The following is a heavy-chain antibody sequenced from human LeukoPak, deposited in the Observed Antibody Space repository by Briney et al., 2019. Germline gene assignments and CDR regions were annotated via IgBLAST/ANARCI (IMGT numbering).Heavy chain of an antibody. CDR2: IYYTGTT. D-gene: IGHD3-16*01. V-gene: IGHV4-39*02. CDR1: GGSISSSTYY. CDR3: ASAPRQGSIGGLDY. J-gene: IGHJ4*02. Sequence: SETLSLTCAVSGGSISSSTYYWGWIRQPPGKGLEGIGAIYYTGTTYYNPSLRSRVTISVDTSKNHFSLKLSSVTAADTALYYCASAPRQGSIGGLDYWGQGTLVTVSS.